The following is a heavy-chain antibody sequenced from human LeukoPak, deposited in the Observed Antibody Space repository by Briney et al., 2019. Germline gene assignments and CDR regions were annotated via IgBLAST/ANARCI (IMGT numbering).Heavy chain of an antibody. Sequence: ASVKVSCKASGYTFTSYYMHWVRQAPGQGLEWMGIINPSGGSTSYAQKFQGRVTMTRDTSTSTVYMELSSPRSEDTAVYYCARAPEALYCSGGSCYSAFDAFDIWGQGTMVTVSS. D-gene: IGHD2-15*01. V-gene: IGHV1-46*01. CDR3: ARAPEALYCSGGSCYSAFDAFDI. CDR2: INPSGGST. J-gene: IGHJ3*02. CDR1: GYTFTSYY.